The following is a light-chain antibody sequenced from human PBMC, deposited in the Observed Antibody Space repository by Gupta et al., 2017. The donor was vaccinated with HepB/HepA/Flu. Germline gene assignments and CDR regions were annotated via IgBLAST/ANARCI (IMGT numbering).Light chain of an antibody. CDR1: SSDIGSDNY. V-gene: IGLV2-14*01. Sequence: QSALTQPASVSESPGQSITISCTGSSSDIGSDNYVSWYQQHPGKAPKLIIFDVTNRPSGLSDRLSGSKSGNTASLTISGLQAEDEADYYCSSFTTSSTGVFGGGTKLTVL. CDR3: SSFTTSSTGV. J-gene: IGLJ3*02. CDR2: DVT.